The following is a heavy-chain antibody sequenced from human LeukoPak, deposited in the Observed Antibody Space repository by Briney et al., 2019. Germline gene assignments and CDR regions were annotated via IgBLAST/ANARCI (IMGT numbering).Heavy chain of an antibody. CDR3: ARAGYCSSTSCYKGSFDP. V-gene: IGHV1-8*03. D-gene: IGHD2-2*02. CDR2: MNPNSGNT. J-gene: IGHJ5*02. CDR1: GYTFTSYD. Sequence: GASVKVSCKASGYTFTSYDINWVRQATGQGLEWMGWMNPNSGNTGYAQKFQGRVTITRSTSISTAYMELSSLRSEDTAVYYCARAGYCSSTSCYKGSFDPWGQGTLVTVSS.